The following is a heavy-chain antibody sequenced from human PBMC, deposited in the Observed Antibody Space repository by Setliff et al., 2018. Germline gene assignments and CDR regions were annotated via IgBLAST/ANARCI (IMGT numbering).Heavy chain of an antibody. J-gene: IGHJ4*02. D-gene: IGHD3-16*01. CDR3: ARLPNYVWGSPVDY. CDR1: GGSVNSGYDN. CDR2: IFYSGRT. V-gene: IGHV4-39*01. Sequence: PSETLSLTCTVSGGSVNSGYDNWNWLRQPAGKGLEWIGSIFYSGRTFYNPSLKSRVTISVDTSKNQFSLTLSSVTAADTAVYYCARLPNYVWGSPVDYWGQGTLVTVSS.